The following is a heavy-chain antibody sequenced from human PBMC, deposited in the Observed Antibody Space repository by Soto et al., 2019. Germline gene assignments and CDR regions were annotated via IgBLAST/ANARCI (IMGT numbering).Heavy chain of an antibody. CDR1: GGSISPYY. V-gene: IGHV4-59*12. Sequence: SETLSLTCTVSGGSISPYYWSWIRQPPGKGLEWIGYIYYTGTTNYYPSLKSRVTMSVDTSKNQFSLELSSVTAADTAVYYCARDGGVQARFDPWGQGTLVTVSS. J-gene: IGHJ5*02. CDR2: IYYTGTT. D-gene: IGHD2-8*02. CDR3: ARDGGVQARFDP.